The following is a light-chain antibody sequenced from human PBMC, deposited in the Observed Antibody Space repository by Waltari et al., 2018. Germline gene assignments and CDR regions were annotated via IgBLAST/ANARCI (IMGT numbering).Light chain of an antibody. CDR3: QHHIRYPRT. V-gene: IGKV1-5*03. CDR2: KAS. CDR1: GNVNTA. J-gene: IGKJ1*01. Sequence: DIQMTQSPCTLSSSVGGRSTITCLASGNVNTALAWYQLKPGQAPKLLIHKASNLEGWVPTRVSGSGSGTDFTLTISSLQPEDFAFYYCQHHIRYPRTFGQGTKVEVK.